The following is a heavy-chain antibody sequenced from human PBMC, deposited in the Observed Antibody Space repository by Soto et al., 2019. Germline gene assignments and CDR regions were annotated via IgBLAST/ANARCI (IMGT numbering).Heavy chain of an antibody. CDR2: INHSGTT. CDR1: GVSFSDNY. Sequence: SETLSLTCSVYGVSFSDNYYNWLRYTPGKGLEWIVEINHSGTTNYNPSLTSRVTISVDTSKKQFSLKLSSVTAAHTAIYYCAGFSLPLRPCFHPGRQGTLGTVSS. J-gene: IGHJ5*02. CDR3: AGFSLPLRPCFHP. V-gene: IGHV4-34*01.